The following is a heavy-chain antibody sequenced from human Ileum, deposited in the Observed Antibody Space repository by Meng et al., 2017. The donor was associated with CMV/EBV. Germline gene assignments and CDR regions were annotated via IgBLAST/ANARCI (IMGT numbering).Heavy chain of an antibody. D-gene: IGHD1-26*01. V-gene: IGHV4-59*10. Sequence: QVQLQQWAAGLLKPSETLSPTCTVSADSLSTYSWHWIRQPAGKGLEWIGRLYTTGTIKYNPSLMSRLTMSLDTSKSQFSLNLRSLTAADTAVYYCATTYSDGDWNFDYWGQGTLVTVSS. CDR1: ADSLSTYS. CDR2: LYTTGTI. CDR3: ATTYSDGDWNFDY. J-gene: IGHJ4*02.